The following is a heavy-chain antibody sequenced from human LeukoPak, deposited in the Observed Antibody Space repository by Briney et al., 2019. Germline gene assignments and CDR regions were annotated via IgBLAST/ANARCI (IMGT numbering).Heavy chain of an antibody. V-gene: IGHV3-23*01. CDR1: GFTFSSYA. J-gene: IGHJ4*02. CDR2: ISGSGGST. D-gene: IGHD3-3*01. Sequence: PGDSLRLSCAASGFTFSSYAMSWVRQAPGKGLEWVSAISGSGGSTYYADSVKGRFTISRDNSKNTLYLQMNSLRAEDTAVYYCAKDRRYYDFWSGYYFGDVFDYWGQGTLVTVSS. CDR3: AKDRRYYDFWSGYYFGDVFDY.